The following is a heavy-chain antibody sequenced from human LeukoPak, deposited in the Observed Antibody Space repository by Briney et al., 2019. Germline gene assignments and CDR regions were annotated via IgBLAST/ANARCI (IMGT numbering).Heavy chain of an antibody. Sequence: PGGSLRLSCAASGFTFSSYGMHWVRQAPGKGLEWVAFIRYDGSNKYYADSVKGRFTISRDNSKNTLYLQMNSLRAEDTAVYYCANPLIVVVPAARGGFDPWGQGTLVPVSS. CDR2: IRYDGSNK. V-gene: IGHV3-30*02. J-gene: IGHJ5*02. CDR3: ANPLIVVVPAARGGFDP. CDR1: GFTFSSYG. D-gene: IGHD2-2*01.